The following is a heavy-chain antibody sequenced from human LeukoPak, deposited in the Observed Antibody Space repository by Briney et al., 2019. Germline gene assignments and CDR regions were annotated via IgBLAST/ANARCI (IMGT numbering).Heavy chain of an antibody. CDR2: IRSQAYSWTT. V-gene: IGHV3-49*04. CDR3: TRDIVSISQPYYFDY. J-gene: IGHJ4*02. Sequence: GGSLRLSCTASGFTFGYHAINWVRQAPGRGLEWVGFIRSQAYSWTTEYATSVKDRFTISRDDSKSIAYLQMNSLKTEDTAVYYCTRDIVSISQPYYFDYWGQGTLVTVSS. D-gene: IGHD2-2*01. CDR1: GFTFGYHA.